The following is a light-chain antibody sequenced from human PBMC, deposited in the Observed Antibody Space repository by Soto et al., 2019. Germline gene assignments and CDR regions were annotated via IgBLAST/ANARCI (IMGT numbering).Light chain of an antibody. CDR2: DAS. J-gene: IGKJ1*01. CDR1: QSVRSS. CDR3: QQYNSWPET. V-gene: IGKV3-15*01. Sequence: EIVMTQSPFTLSVSPGDRATLFCRSSQSVRSSLAWYQQKPGQAPSLFIYDASTRATGIPARFSGSGSGTEFTLTISSLQSEDFAVYYCQQYNSWPETFGQGTKV.